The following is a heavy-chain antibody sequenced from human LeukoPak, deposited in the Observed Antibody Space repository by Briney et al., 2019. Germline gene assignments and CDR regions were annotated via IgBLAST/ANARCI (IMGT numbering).Heavy chain of an antibody. CDR3: ARDGGVAGLYYFDY. CDR1: GFTFSDYY. V-gene: IGHV3-11*01. J-gene: IGHJ4*02. CDR2: ISSSATTI. D-gene: IGHD6-19*01. Sequence: GGSLRLSCAASGFTFSDYYMTWIRQAPGKGLEWVSYISSSATTIYYADSVKGRFTISRDNAKNSLYLQMSSLRAEDTAVYYCARDGGVAGLYYFDYWGQGTLVTVSS.